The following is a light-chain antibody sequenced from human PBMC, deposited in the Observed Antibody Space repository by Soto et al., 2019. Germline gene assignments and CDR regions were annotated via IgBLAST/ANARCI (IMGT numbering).Light chain of an antibody. Sequence: DIQLTQFPSFLSASVGDQVTLTCRASQTVSRYLHWFQQKPGKAPKLVIFGATKLQSGVPSRFAGSGSGTDFTLTISGLQPEDFATYYCHQNYDTLWTFGQGTKM. V-gene: IGKV1-39*01. CDR1: QTVSRY. J-gene: IGKJ1*01. CDR2: GAT. CDR3: HQNYDTLWT.